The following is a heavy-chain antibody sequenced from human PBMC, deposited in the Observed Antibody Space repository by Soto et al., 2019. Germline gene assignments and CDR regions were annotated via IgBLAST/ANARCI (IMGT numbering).Heavy chain of an antibody. V-gene: IGHV3-33*01. D-gene: IGHD3-3*01. Sequence: GGSLRLSCAASGFTFSSYGMRWVRQAPGKGLEWVAVIWYDGSNKYYADSVKGRFTISRDNSKNTLYLQMNSLRAEDTAVYYCARSEGYYDFWSGFGSSYYYYGMDVWGQGTTVTVSS. CDR3: ARSEGYYDFWSGFGSSYYYYGMDV. CDR1: GFTFSSYG. J-gene: IGHJ6*02. CDR2: IWYDGSNK.